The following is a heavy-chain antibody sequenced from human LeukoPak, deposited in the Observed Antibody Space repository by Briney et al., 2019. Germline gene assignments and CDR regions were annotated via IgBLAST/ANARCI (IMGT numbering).Heavy chain of an antibody. Sequence: SETLSLTCTVSGGSISSYYWNWIRQPPGKGLEWIGYIYYGGSTNYNPSLKSRVTISVDTSKNQFSLKLSSVTAADSAVYYCARSARSWSWFDPWGQGTLVTVSS. CDR2: IYYGGST. D-gene: IGHD3-10*01. CDR1: GGSISSYY. V-gene: IGHV4-59*08. CDR3: ARSARSWSWFDP. J-gene: IGHJ5*02.